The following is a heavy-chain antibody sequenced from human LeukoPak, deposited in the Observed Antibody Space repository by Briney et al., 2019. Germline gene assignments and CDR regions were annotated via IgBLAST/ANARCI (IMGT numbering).Heavy chain of an antibody. J-gene: IGHJ4*02. CDR2: IWCDGSNK. CDR1: GFTFSSYG. V-gene: IGHV3-33*01. D-gene: IGHD6-19*01. CDR3: ARDAGSGWYFGSHYYFDY. Sequence: GRSLRLSCAASGFTFSSYGMHWVRQAPGKGLEWEAVIWCDGSNKYYADSVKGRFTISRDNSKNTLYLQMNSLRAEDTAVYYCARDAGSGWYFGSHYYFDYWGQGTLVTVSS.